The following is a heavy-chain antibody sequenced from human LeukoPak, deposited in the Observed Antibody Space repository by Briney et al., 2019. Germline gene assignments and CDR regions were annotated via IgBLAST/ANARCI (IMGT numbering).Heavy chain of an antibody. J-gene: IGHJ4*02. CDR2: IYHNGKT. V-gene: IGHV4-59*12. CDR1: GGSISGYY. Sequence: SETLSLTCTVSGGSISGYYWSWIRQPPGKALEWIGSIYHNGKTFYSPSLESRLTMSIDTSKNELSLKLSSVTAADTALYYCATGVEKGRFDYWGQGTLVPVSS. CDR3: ATGVEKGRFDY.